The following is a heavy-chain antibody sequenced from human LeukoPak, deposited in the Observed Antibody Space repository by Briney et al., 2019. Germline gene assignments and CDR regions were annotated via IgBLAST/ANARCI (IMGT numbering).Heavy chain of an antibody. Sequence: GGSLRLSCAASGFAFSSYGMHWVRQAPGKGLEWVAFIRYDGSNKYYADSVKGRFTISRDNSNNTLYLQMNSLRAEDTAVYYCAKAMFRGVRPAPFDYWGQGTLVTVSS. D-gene: IGHD3-10*01. CDR3: AKAMFRGVRPAPFDY. CDR1: GFAFSSYG. CDR2: IRYDGSNK. J-gene: IGHJ4*02. V-gene: IGHV3-30*02.